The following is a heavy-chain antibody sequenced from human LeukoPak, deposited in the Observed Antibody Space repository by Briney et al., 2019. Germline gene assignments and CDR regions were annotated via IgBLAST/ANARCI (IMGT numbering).Heavy chain of an antibody. D-gene: IGHD3-10*01. CDR3: AKDRFGDYIDY. Sequence: GGSLRLSCAASGFTFSSYGMHWVRQAPGKGLEWVAVISYDGSNKYYADSVKGRFTISRDNSKNTLYLQMNSLRAEDTAVYYCAKDRFGDYIDYWGQGTLVTVSS. J-gene: IGHJ4*02. CDR1: GFTFSSYG. CDR2: ISYDGSNK. V-gene: IGHV3-30*18.